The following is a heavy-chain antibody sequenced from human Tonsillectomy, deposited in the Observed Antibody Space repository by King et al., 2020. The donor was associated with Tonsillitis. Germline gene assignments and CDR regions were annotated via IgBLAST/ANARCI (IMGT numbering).Heavy chain of an antibody. CDR3: ARGFRYYYESSGYFDY. CDR1: RFTFSTYA. J-gene: IGHJ4*02. V-gene: IGHV3-30*04. Sequence: VQLVESGGGVVQPGRSLRLSCAASRFTFSTYAIHWVRQAPGKGLEWVAVISYDGSDKKYADSVKGRFTISRDNSKNTLYLQMNSLRAEDTAVYYCARGFRYYYESSGYFDYWGQGTLVTVSS. CDR2: ISYDGSDK. D-gene: IGHD3-22*01.